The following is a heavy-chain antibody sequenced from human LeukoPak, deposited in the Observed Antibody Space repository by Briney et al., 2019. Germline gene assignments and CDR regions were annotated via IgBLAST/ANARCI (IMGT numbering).Heavy chain of an antibody. J-gene: IGHJ4*02. D-gene: IGHD3-10*01. CDR1: GGSFSGYY. Sequence: SETLSLTCAVYGGSFSGYYWSWIRQPPGKGLEWIGEINHSGSTNYNPSLKSRVTISVDMSKNQFSLKLSSVTAADTAVYYCARSGSANSTFDYWGQGTLVTVSS. CDR3: ARSGSANSTFDY. CDR2: INHSGST. V-gene: IGHV4-34*01.